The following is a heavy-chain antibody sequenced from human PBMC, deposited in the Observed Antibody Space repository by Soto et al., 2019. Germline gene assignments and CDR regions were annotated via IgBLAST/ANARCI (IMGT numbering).Heavy chain of an antibody. Sequence: PSETRSLTCTVSGVPIRSYFCSWVRQPPGRGLEWIGCSYHTADTKYSPSLKSRAAISTDPSKKQFSLRLTTVTAADTAVYYCARDSSSSVASDYWGQGTLVTVSS. CDR1: GVPIRSYF. CDR2: SYHTADT. CDR3: ARDSSSSVASDY. D-gene: IGHD6-6*01. V-gene: IGHV4-59*01. J-gene: IGHJ4*02.